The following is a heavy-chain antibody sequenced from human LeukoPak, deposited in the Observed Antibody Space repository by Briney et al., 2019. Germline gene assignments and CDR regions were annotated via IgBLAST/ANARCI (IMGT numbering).Heavy chain of an antibody. CDR1: GFTFSSYS. CDR3: ARAPSYSGSYYFDY. Sequence: GGSLRLSCAASGFTFSSYSMNWVRQAPGKGLESASYISSSSSTIYYADSVKGRFTISRDNAKNSLYLQMNSLRDEDTAVYYCARAPSYSGSYYFDYWGQGTLVTVSS. V-gene: IGHV3-48*02. D-gene: IGHD1-26*01. J-gene: IGHJ4*02. CDR2: ISSSSSTI.